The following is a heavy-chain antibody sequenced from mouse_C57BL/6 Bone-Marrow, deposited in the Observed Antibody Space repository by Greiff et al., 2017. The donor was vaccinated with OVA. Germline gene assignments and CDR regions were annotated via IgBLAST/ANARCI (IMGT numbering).Heavy chain of an antibody. Sequence: VQLQESGPELVKPGASVKISCKASGYAFSSSWMNWVKQRPGKGLEWIGRIYPGDGDTNYNGKFKGKATLTADKSSSTAYMQLSSLTSEDSAVYFCGYGSSYFDYWGQGTTLTVSS. J-gene: IGHJ2*01. CDR2: IYPGDGDT. CDR1: GYAFSSSW. CDR3: GYGSSYFDY. D-gene: IGHD1-1*01. V-gene: IGHV1-82*01.